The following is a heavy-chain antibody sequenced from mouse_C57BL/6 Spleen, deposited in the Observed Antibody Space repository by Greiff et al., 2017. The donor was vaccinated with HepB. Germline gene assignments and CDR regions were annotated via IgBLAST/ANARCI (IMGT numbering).Heavy chain of an antibody. V-gene: IGHV1-63*01. Sequence: VKLVESGAELVRPGTSVKMSCKASGYTFTNYWIGWAKQRPGHGLEWIGDIYPGGGYTNYNEKFKGKATLTADKSSSTAYMQFSSLTSEDSAIYYCARAYSNFYYFDYWGQGTTLTVSS. CDR3: ARAYSNFYYFDY. CDR2: IYPGGGYT. J-gene: IGHJ2*01. D-gene: IGHD2-5*01. CDR1: GYTFTNYW.